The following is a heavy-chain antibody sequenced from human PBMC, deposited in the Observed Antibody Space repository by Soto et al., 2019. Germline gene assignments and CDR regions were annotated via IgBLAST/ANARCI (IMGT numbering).Heavy chain of an antibody. Sequence: QVQLVESGGGVVQPGRSLRLSCAASGFTFSSYGMHWVRQAPGKGLEWVAVIWYDGSNKYYADSVKGRFTISRDNSKNTLYLQMNSLRAEDTAVYYCAGDRRIQLWLRGFIDYWGQGTLVTVSS. CDR1: GFTFSSYG. V-gene: IGHV3-33*01. CDR2: IWYDGSNK. J-gene: IGHJ4*02. D-gene: IGHD5-18*01. CDR3: AGDRRIQLWLRGFIDY.